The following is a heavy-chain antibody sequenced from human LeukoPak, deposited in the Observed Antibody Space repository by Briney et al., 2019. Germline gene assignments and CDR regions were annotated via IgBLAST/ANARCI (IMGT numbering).Heavy chain of an antibody. CDR2: ISGSGGST. D-gene: IGHD6-19*01. Sequence: GGSLRLSCAASGFTFSSYAMSWVRQAPGKGLEWVSAISGSGGSTYYADSVKGRFTISRDNSKNTLYLQKNSLRAEDTAVYYCAKDQVKGIAVAGPFDYWGQGTLVTVSS. CDR1: GFTFSSYA. J-gene: IGHJ4*02. CDR3: AKDQVKGIAVAGPFDY. V-gene: IGHV3-23*01.